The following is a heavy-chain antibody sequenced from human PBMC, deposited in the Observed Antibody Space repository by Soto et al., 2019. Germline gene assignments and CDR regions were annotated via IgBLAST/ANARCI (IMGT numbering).Heavy chain of an antibody. Sequence: SETLSLTCTVSGGSISSSYWSWIRQPPGKGLEWIGYIYYSGSTNYSPSLKSRVTISVDTSKNQFSLKLSSVTAADTAVYYCAKAGYGYEHKYWGQGTLVTVS. CDR3: AKAGYGYEHKY. CDR1: GGSISSSY. CDR2: IYYSGST. V-gene: IGHV4-59*01. J-gene: IGHJ4*02. D-gene: IGHD5-18*01.